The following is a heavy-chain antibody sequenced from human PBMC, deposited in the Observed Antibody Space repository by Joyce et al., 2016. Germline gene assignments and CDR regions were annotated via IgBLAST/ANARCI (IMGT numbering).Heavy chain of an antibody. Sequence: QVQLQESGPGLVKPSQTLSLTCNVSGGSISSGGYYWSWIRQDPGKGLEWIGYIDYAGSTYYNPSLKSRVTISVHTSNIHFSLRLSSVTAADTAVYYCARVSADYFDYWGQGTLVTVSS. V-gene: IGHV4-31*03. CDR3: ARVSADYFDY. J-gene: IGHJ4*02. CDR2: IDYAGST. CDR1: GGSISSGGYY.